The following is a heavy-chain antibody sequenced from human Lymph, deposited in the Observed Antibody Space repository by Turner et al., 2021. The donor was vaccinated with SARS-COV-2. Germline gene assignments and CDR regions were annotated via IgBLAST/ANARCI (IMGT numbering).Heavy chain of an antibody. V-gene: IGHV3-53*01. CDR1: GFTVSSNY. Sequence: EVQLVESGGGLIQPGGSLRLSCAASGFTVSSNYMRWVRQAPGRGLEWVSLIYSGGSTLYADSVKGRFTISRDNSKNTLYLQMNSLRADDTAVYYCARVRPYGDYFDFWGQGTLVTVSS. D-gene: IGHD4-17*01. CDR3: ARVRPYGDYFDF. CDR2: IYSGGST. J-gene: IGHJ4*02.